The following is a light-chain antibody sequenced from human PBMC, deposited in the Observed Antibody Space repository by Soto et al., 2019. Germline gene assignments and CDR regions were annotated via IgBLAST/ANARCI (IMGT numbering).Light chain of an antibody. J-gene: IGKJ4*01. CDR3: QHYGSSIT. V-gene: IGKV3-20*01. CDR2: GAS. Sequence: DIVLTQSPGTLYLSPGESVTLSCRASQSVSSSHLAWYQQKPGQAPRLFIYGASRRATGIPDRFSGSGSGTVFTITISSLQPEDFAVYSCQHYGSSITFGGGTKVEIK. CDR1: QSVSSSH.